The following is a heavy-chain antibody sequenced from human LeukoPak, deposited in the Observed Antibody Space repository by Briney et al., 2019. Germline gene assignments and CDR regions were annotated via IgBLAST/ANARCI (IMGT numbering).Heavy chain of an antibody. V-gene: IGHV4-59*08. CDR2: IYYSGST. CDR3: ARHKYGGDAFDI. Sequence: SETLSLTCTVSGGSISTYYWSWIRQPPGKGLEWIGYIYYSGSTNYNPSLKSRVTISVDTSKNQFSLKLSSVTAADTAVYYCARHKYGGDAFDIWGQGTMVTVSS. D-gene: IGHD2-2*01. J-gene: IGHJ3*02. CDR1: GGSISTYY.